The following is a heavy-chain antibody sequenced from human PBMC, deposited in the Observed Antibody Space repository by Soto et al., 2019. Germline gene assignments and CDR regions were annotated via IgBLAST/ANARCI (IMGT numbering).Heavy chain of an antibody. Sequence: SVKVSCKASGGTFSSYTISWVRQAPGQGLEWMGRIIPILGIANYAQKFQGRVTITADKSTSTAYMELSSLRSEDTAVYYCLGGKYSGYDLFGYWGQGTLVTVSS. V-gene: IGHV1-69*02. CDR3: LGGKYSGYDLFGY. CDR1: GGTFSSYT. D-gene: IGHD5-12*01. J-gene: IGHJ4*02. CDR2: IIPILGIA.